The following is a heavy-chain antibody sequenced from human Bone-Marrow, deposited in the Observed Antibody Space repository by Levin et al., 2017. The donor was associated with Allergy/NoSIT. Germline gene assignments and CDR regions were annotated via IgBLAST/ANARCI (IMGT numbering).Heavy chain of an antibody. Sequence: GESLKISCQTSGYSFTNFWIAWVRQKPGEGLEWMGIIYPGDSKTKYSPSLQGHVTFSVDKSVSAIHLQWSSLKASDTAMYYCGRHAGIWSGLGGMDVWGQGTTVVVSS. D-gene: IGHD6-13*01. J-gene: IGHJ6*02. CDR2: IYPGDSKT. CDR1: GYSFTNFW. CDR3: GRHAGIWSGLGGMDV. V-gene: IGHV5-51*01.